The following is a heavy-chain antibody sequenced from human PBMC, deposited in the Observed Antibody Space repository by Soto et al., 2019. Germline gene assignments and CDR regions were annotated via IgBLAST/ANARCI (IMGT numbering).Heavy chain of an antibody. CDR3: GRGCSGSYCVDS. V-gene: IGHV3-74*01. Sequence: EVQLVESGGGLVHPGGSLRLSCAAAGFTFSSYWMHWVRQAPGKGLMWVSRINNDGTGTNYADSVKGRITISRDNAKNTVYLQVSSLRAEDTAVYYCGRGCSGSYCVDSWGQGTLVTVSS. CDR1: GFTFSSYW. CDR2: INNDGTGT. D-gene: IGHD3-10*01. J-gene: IGHJ5*02.